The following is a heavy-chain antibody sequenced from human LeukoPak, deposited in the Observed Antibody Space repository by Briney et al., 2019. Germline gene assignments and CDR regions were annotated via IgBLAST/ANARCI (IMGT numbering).Heavy chain of an antibody. Sequence: PGGSLRLSCAASGFTLSNYWMNWVRQAPGKGLEWVANIKYDGSEKYYVDSVRGRFTISRDNAKNSLYLQMNSLTPEDTAVYFCAKDCSGGSCYDYWGQGTLVTVSS. CDR2: IKYDGSEK. CDR1: GFTLSNYW. J-gene: IGHJ4*02. D-gene: IGHD2-15*01. V-gene: IGHV3-7*04. CDR3: AKDCSGGSCYDY.